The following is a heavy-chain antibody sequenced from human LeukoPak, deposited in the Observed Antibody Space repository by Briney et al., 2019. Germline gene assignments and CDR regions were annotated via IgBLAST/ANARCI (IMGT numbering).Heavy chain of an antibody. CDR3: ARAMSWRQFDY. CDR2: IYVDGST. D-gene: IGHD3-10*02. V-gene: IGHV3-53*05. J-gene: IGHJ4*02. Sequence: GGSLRLSCAASGLTVSTNYISWVRQIPGRGLEWVSVIYVDGSTYYADFVKGRFTISRDSYRNTLYLQMNNLRTEDTAVYYCARAMSWRQFDYWGQGTLVTVSS. CDR1: GLTVSTNY.